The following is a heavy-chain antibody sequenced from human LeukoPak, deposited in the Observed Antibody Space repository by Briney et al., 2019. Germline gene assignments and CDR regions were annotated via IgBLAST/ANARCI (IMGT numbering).Heavy chain of an antibody. J-gene: IGHJ4*02. D-gene: IGHD3-22*01. CDR2: IYYSGST. Sequence: SETLSLTCTVSGGSISSYYWSWIRQPPGEGLEWIGYIYYSGSTNYNPSLKSRVTISVDTSKNQFSLKLSSVTAADTAVYYCARQNYYDSSGPLDYWGQGTLVTVSS. V-gene: IGHV4-59*01. CDR1: GGSISSYY. CDR3: ARQNYYDSSGPLDY.